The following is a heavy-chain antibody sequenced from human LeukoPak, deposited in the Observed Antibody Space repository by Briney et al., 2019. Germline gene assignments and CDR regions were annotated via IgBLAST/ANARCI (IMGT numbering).Heavy chain of an antibody. CDR3: AKDKSYGWYAGYFQH. CDR2: ISWNSGSI. CDR1: GFTFDDYA. V-gene: IGHV3-9*03. Sequence: GGSLRLSCAASGFTFDDYAMHWVRQAPGKGLEWVSGISWNSGSIGYADSVKGRFTISRDNAKNSLYLQMNSLRAEDMALYYCAKDKSYGWYAGYFQHWGQGTLVTVSS. J-gene: IGHJ1*01. D-gene: IGHD6-19*01.